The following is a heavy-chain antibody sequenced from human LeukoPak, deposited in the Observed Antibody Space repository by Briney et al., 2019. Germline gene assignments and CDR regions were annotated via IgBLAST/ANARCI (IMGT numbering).Heavy chain of an antibody. V-gene: IGHV4-61*01. Sequence: SETLSLTCTVSGASVSSASYWTWIRQPPGKGVEWIAHIYNGVNTNYDPSLKSRVTISVDTSKNQFSLRLNSVTAADTAVYYCARSRAFNSGAFDPWGQGSLVTVSS. CDR1: GASVSSASY. CDR2: IYNGVNT. CDR3: ARSRAFNSGAFDP. D-gene: IGHD1-26*01. J-gene: IGHJ5*02.